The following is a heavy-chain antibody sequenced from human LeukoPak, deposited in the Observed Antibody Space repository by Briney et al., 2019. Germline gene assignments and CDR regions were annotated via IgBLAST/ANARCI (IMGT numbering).Heavy chain of an antibody. D-gene: IGHD6-13*01. CDR2: IDWDDDK. V-gene: IGHV2-70*11. J-gene: IGHJ6*03. Sequence: SGPALVKPTQTLTLTCTFSGFSLSTSGMCVSWIRQPPGKALEWLARIDWDDDKYYSTSLKTRLTISKDTSKNQVVLTMTNMDPVDTATYYCARTAGIAAAGNTEPYYYYYMDVWGKGTTVTVSS. CDR1: GFSLSTSGMC. CDR3: ARTAGIAAAGNTEPYYYYYMDV.